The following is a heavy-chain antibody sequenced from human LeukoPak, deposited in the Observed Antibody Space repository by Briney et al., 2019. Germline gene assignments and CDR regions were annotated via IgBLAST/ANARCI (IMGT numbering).Heavy chain of an antibody. Sequence: GASVKVSCKASGYTFTGYYMHWVRRAPGQGLEWMGRINPNSGGTNYAQKFQGRVTMTTDTSTSTAYMELRSLRSDDTAVYYCARDSVLGYWGQGTLVTVSS. V-gene: IGHV1-2*06. CDR3: ARDSVLGY. D-gene: IGHD5/OR15-5a*01. J-gene: IGHJ4*02. CDR2: INPNSGGT. CDR1: GYTFTGYY.